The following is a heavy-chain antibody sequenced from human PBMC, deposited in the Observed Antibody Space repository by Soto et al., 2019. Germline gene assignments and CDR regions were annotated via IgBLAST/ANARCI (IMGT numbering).Heavy chain of an antibody. CDR2: INHSGST. V-gene: IGHV4-34*01. Sequence: PSETLSLTCAVYGGSFSGYYWSWIRQPPGKGLEWIGEINHSGSTNYNPSLKSRVTISVDTSKNQFSLKLSSVTAADTAVYYCARGLMYYYGSGTPTNSDYWGQGTLVTVS. J-gene: IGHJ4*02. CDR3: ARGLMYYYGSGTPTNSDY. CDR1: GGSFSGYY. D-gene: IGHD3-10*01.